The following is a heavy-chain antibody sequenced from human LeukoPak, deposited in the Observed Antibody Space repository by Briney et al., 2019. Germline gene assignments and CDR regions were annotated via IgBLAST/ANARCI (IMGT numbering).Heavy chain of an antibody. V-gene: IGHV3-9*01. CDR1: GFTFDDYA. CDR2: ISWNSGSI. Sequence: GGSLRLSCAASGFTFDDYAMHWVRQAPGKGLEWASGISWNSGSIGYADSVKGRFTISRDNAKNSLYLQMNSLRAEDTALYYCAKTTSLEPRPYDAFDIWGQGTMVTVSS. D-gene: IGHD1-1*01. CDR3: AKTTSLEPRPYDAFDI. J-gene: IGHJ3*02.